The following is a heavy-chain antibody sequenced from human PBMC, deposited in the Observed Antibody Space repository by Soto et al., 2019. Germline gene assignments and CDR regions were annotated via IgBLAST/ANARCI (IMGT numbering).Heavy chain of an antibody. V-gene: IGHV1-69*13. D-gene: IGHD1-26*01. CDR3: ARDSGSPTRIPTTYYGMDV. CDR1: GGTFSSYA. CDR2: IIPIFGTA. J-gene: IGHJ6*02. Sequence: SVKVSCKASGGTFSSYAISWVRQAPGQGLEWMGGIIPIFGTANYAQKFQGRVTITADESTSTAYMELSSLRPEDTAVYYCARDSGSPTRIPTTYYGMDVWGQGTTVTVSS.